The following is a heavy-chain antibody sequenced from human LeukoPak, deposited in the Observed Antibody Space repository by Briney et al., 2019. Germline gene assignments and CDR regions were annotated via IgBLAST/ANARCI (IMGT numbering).Heavy chain of an antibody. D-gene: IGHD2-15*01. J-gene: IGHJ6*03. Sequence: GGSLRLSCAASGFTFSAYEMNWVRQAPGKGLEPVSYISGSGNSISYADSVRGRFTISRDNAKNSLFLQMNSLRAEDTAVYYCAREGRKSRGVDIVRKKETGYYYMDVWGKGTTVTVSS. CDR1: GFTFSAYE. CDR2: ISGSGNSI. V-gene: IGHV3-48*03. CDR3: AREGRKSRGVDIVRKKETGYYYMDV.